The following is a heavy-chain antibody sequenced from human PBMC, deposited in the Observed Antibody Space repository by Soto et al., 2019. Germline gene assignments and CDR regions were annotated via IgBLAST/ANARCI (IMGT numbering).Heavy chain of an antibody. CDR1: GFTFSNYW. Sequence: EVQLVESGGGLVQPGGSLRLSCAASGFTFSNYWMYWVRQAPGKGLVWVSRINSDGSVSSYADSVKGRLTISRDNVKNTLYLQMNSLRAEDTAVYYCARGDCVGGPCYSLAGSFYYYMAVWGKGTTVTVFS. D-gene: IGHD2-15*01. CDR2: INSDGSVS. CDR3: ARGDCVGGPCYSLAGSFYYYMAV. J-gene: IGHJ6*03. V-gene: IGHV3-74*01.